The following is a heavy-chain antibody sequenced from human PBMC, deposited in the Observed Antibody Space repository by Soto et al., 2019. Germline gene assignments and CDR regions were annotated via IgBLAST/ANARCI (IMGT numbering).Heavy chain of an antibody. CDR2: ISAYNGNT. J-gene: IGHJ4*02. Sequence: ASVKVSCKASGYTFTSYGISWVRQAPGQGLEWMGWISAYNGNTNYAQKLQGRVTMTTDTSTSTAYMELRSLRSDDTAVYYCARDNYDSSGYYYEYLDYWGQGTLVTVS. CDR3: ARDNYDSSGYYYEYLDY. CDR1: GYTFTSYG. D-gene: IGHD3-22*01. V-gene: IGHV1-18*01.